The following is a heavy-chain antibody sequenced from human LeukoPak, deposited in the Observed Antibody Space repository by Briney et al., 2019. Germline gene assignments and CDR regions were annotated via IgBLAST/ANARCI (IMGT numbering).Heavy chain of an antibody. CDR3: ARGDVVPAAYYFDY. CDR1: GGTFSSYA. CDR2: IIPILGIA. Sequence: SVKVSRKASGGTFSSYAISWVRQAPGQGLEWMGRIIPILGIANYAQKFQGRVTITADKSTSTAYMELSSLRSEDTAVYYCARGDVVPAAYYFDYWGQGTLVTVSS. D-gene: IGHD2-2*01. J-gene: IGHJ4*02. V-gene: IGHV1-69*04.